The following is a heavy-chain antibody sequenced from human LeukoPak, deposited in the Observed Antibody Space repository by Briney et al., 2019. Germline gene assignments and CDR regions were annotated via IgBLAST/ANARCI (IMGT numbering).Heavy chain of an antibody. J-gene: IGHJ4*02. CDR2: IKQDGSEK. CDR1: GFTFSNYW. D-gene: IGHD1-26*01. Sequence: GGSLRLSCAASGFTFSNYWMSWVRQAPGKGLEWVANIKQDGSEKYYVDSVKGRFTISRDNAKNSLFLQMNSLRAEDTAVYYCAREVGATNSWGQGTLVCVSS. CDR3: AREVGATNS. V-gene: IGHV3-7*01.